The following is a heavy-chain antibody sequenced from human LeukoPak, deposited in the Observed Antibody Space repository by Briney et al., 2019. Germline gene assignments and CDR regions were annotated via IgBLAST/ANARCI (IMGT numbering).Heavy chain of an antibody. J-gene: IGHJ4*02. V-gene: IGHV3-21*01. CDR3: ARTAIRVDFFDS. D-gene: IGHD2-21*02. Sequence: GGSLRLSCAASGFLFGGHAMVWVRQAPGKGLECVSSISSHAAYINYADSVKGRFTISRDNDKNSLFLDMNSLRVDDTAVYFCARTAIRVDFFDSWGQGTLVTVSS. CDR1: GFLFGGHA. CDR2: ISSHAAYI.